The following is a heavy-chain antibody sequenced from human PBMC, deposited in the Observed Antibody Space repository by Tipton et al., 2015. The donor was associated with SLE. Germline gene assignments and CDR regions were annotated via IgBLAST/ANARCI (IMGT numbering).Heavy chain of an antibody. D-gene: IGHD1-26*01. CDR1: GFTFDDYG. CDR3: AKAPGGGATVLSDY. CDR2: ITPTGDNT. J-gene: IGHJ4*02. V-gene: IGHV3-23*01. Sequence: SPRLSCAGSGFTFDDYGMSWVRQPPGKGLEWVSAITPTGDNTYYPDSVKGRFTVSRDNSKSTLFLQMSSLRAEDTAVYYCAKAPGGGATVLSDYWGQGTLVTVSS.